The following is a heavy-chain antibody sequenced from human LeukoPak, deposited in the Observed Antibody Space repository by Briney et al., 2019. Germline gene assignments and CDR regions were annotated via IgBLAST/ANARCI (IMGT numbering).Heavy chain of an antibody. CDR1: GGSISSSSYY. Sequence: PSETLSLTCTVSGGSISSSSYYWGWIRQPPGKGLEWIGSIYYSGSTYYNPSLKSRGTISVDTSKNQFSLKLSSVTAADTAVYYCASWVQGEVQLERREDWFDPWGQGTLVTVSS. D-gene: IGHD1-1*01. CDR2: IYYSGST. J-gene: IGHJ5*02. V-gene: IGHV4-39*01. CDR3: ASWVQGEVQLERREDWFDP.